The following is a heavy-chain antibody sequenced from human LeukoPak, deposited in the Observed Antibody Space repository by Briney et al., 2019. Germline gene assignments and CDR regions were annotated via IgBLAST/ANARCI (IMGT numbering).Heavy chain of an antibody. Sequence: ARSRRLAWAAAGFTFVRYGMHWVRQAPGKGLVWVSGTNTNGSRTMYADSVKGRFNIARDNAKNTLYLQMNSLRAEDTAVYYCYGANAEHWGQGPLVTVCS. CDR3: YGANAEH. D-gene: IGHD4-23*01. V-gene: IGHV3-74*03. J-gene: IGHJ1*01. CDR1: GFTFVRYG. CDR2: TNTNGSRT.